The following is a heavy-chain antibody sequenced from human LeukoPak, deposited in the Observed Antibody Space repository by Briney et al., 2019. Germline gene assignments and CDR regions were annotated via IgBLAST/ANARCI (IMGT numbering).Heavy chain of an antibody. Sequence: GAAVKVSCLHCLYTLSSYHVSWVRQAPRPGVEWVGWINTYNGNKNYAQNFQGRVAMTTDTSTSTAYLELRSLTSDDTDVYYCARDFATWYFDYWGQGTLVTVSS. CDR3: ARDFATWYFDY. V-gene: IGHV1-18*01. CDR2: INTYNGNK. D-gene: IGHD2-15*01. CDR1: LYTLSSYH. J-gene: IGHJ4*02.